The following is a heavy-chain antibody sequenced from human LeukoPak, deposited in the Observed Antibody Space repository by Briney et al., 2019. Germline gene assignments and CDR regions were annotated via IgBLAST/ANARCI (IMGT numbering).Heavy chain of an antibody. CDR1: EFTFSSYS. CDR2: ISSRSSFI. J-gene: IGHJ4*02. Sequence: GGSLRLSCAASEFTFSSYSMNWVRQAPGKGLEWVSSISSRSSFIYYADSVKGRFTISRDNAKNSLYLQMNSLRAEDTAVYYCARDTLLYYYDSSGYYDYWGQGTLVTVSS. D-gene: IGHD3-22*01. V-gene: IGHV3-21*01. CDR3: ARDTLLYYYDSSGYYDY.